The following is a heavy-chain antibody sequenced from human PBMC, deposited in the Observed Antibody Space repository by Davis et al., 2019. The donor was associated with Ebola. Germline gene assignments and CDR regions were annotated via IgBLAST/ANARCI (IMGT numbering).Heavy chain of an antibody. CDR3: AKIAGGG. CDR1: GFTFSSHA. CDR2: IRGSGDTT. D-gene: IGHD3-10*01. V-gene: IGHV3-23*01. Sequence: PGGSLRLSCAASGFTFSSHAMSWVRQAPGKGLEWVSGIRGSGDTTCYADSVKGRFTISRDNSKNTLYLEMNSLRADDTAIYFCAKIAGGGWGQGTLVTVSS. J-gene: IGHJ4*02.